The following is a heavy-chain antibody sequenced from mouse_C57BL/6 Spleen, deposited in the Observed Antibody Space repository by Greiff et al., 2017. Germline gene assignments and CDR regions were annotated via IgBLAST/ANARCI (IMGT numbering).Heavy chain of an antibody. Sequence: EVQGVESGGGLVKPGGSLKLSCAASGFTFSSYAMSWVRQTPEKRLEWVATISDGGSYTYYPDNVKGRFTISRDNAKNNLYLQMSHLKSEDTAMYYCARDRGYDYDGYFDYWGQGTTLTVSS. D-gene: IGHD2-4*01. J-gene: IGHJ2*01. CDR3: ARDRGYDYDGYFDY. V-gene: IGHV5-4*01. CDR1: GFTFSSYA. CDR2: ISDGGSYT.